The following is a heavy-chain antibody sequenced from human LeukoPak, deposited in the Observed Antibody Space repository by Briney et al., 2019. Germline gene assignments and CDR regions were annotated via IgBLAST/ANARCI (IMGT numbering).Heavy chain of an antibody. Sequence: SETLSLTCAVSGGSINSSNWWNWVRQPPGKGLEWIGEIFHTGSTNYNPSLKTRVTISLDKSKNQFSLRLNSVTAADTAVYFCARDCSGGSRYSGIYWGQGTLFTVSS. CDR3: ARDCSGGSRYSGIY. CDR2: IFHTGST. D-gene: IGHD2-15*01. V-gene: IGHV4-4*02. J-gene: IGHJ4*02. CDR1: GGSINSSNW.